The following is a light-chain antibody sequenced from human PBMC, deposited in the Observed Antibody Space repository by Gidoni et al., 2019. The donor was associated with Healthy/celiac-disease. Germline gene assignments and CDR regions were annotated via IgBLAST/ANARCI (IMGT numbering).Light chain of an antibody. Sequence: EIVLTQSPGTLSLSPGERATLSCRARQSVSSSYLAWYQQKPGQAPRILIYGASSRATGIPDRFSGSGSGTDFTLTISRREPEDFVVYYCQQYGSSHMYTFGQGTKLEIK. V-gene: IGKV3-20*01. J-gene: IGKJ2*01. CDR2: GAS. CDR1: QSVSSSY. CDR3: QQYGSSHMYT.